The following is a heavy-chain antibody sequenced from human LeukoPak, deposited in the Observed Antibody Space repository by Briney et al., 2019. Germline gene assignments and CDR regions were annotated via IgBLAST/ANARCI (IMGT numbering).Heavy chain of an antibody. Sequence: VGSLRLSCAASGFTSSDYTMQWVRQAPGKGLEWVALLPPDGSYQYYADSLKGRFTISRDNFKNALYLQMNSLRLEDTAVYYCARGLHDRSWYGAHWGQGTLLSVSS. CDR3: ARGLHDRSWYGAH. V-gene: IGHV3-30*04. D-gene: IGHD6-13*01. CDR2: LPPDGSYQ. CDR1: GFTSSDYT. J-gene: IGHJ4*02.